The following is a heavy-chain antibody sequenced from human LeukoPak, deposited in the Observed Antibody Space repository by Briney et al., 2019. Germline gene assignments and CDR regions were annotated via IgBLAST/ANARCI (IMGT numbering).Heavy chain of an antibody. V-gene: IGHV4-34*01. Sequence: PSETLSLTCAVYGGSFSGYYWSWIRQPPGKGLEWIGEINRSGSTNYNPSLKSRVTISVDTSKNQFSLKLSSVTAADTAVYYCARGWGYGSGSYSFGYYYGMDVWGKGTTVTVSS. J-gene: IGHJ6*04. CDR2: INRSGST. CDR3: ARGWGYGSGSYSFGYYYGMDV. D-gene: IGHD3-10*01. CDR1: GGSFSGYY.